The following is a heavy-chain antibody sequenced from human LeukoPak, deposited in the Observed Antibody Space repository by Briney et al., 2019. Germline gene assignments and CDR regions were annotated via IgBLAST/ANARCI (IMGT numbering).Heavy chain of an antibody. D-gene: IGHD1-26*01. CDR3: VRDSGWELLRPSGYFDY. CDR2: ISSSSSYI. V-gene: IGHV3-21*01. Sequence: PGGSLRLSCAASGFTFSSYSMNWVRQAPGKGLEWVSSISSSSSYIYYADSVKGRFTISRDNAKNSVYLQMNSLRAEDTAVYYCVRDSGWELLRPSGYFDYWGQGTLVTVSS. J-gene: IGHJ4*02. CDR1: GFTFSSYS.